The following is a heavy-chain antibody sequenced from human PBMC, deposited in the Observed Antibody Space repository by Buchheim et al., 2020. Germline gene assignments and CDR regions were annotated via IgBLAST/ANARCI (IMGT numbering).Heavy chain of an antibody. CDR1: GGSFSSGGYF. Sequence: QVQLQESGPGLVKPSQTLSLTCTVSGGSFSSGGYFWSWIRQHPEKGLEWIGSIYHNGRTHYHPSLKSRVAISIDTSKNQFSLNVTSVTAADTAVYYCARGQSWNYALFYWGQGT. CDR3: ARGQSWNYALFY. V-gene: IGHV4-31*03. J-gene: IGHJ4*02. CDR2: IYHNGRT. D-gene: IGHD1-7*01.